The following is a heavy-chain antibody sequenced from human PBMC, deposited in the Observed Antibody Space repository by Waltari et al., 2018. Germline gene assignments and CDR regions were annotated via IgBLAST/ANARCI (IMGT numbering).Heavy chain of an antibody. CDR2: IYYSGST. CDR1: GGSISSSSYY. J-gene: IGHJ6*02. D-gene: IGHD1-26*01. V-gene: IGHV4-39*07. Sequence: QLQLQESGPGLVKPSETLSLTCTVSGGSISSSSYYWGWIRPPPGKGLEWIGSIYYSGSTYYNPSLKSRVTISVDTSKNQFSLKLSSVTAADTAVYYCARGAGAHDYYYGMDVWGQGTTVTVSS. CDR3: ARGAGAHDYYYGMDV.